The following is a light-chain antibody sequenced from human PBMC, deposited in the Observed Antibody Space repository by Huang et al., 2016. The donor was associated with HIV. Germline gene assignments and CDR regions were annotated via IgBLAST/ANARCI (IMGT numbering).Light chain of an antibody. Sequence: DVQMTQSPSSLSASVGDRVTITCRARQSISNFLNWYQEKPGKAPNLLIYGASSLQTGVPSRFIGSGSETDFSLTINGLQPEDFVTYYCLQTLNFPPTFGQGTKV. J-gene: IGKJ1*01. V-gene: IGKV1-39*01. CDR3: LQTLNFPPT. CDR1: QSISNF. CDR2: GAS.